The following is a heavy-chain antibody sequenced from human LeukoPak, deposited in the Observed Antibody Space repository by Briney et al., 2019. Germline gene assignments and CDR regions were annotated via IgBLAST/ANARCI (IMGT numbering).Heavy chain of an antibody. V-gene: IGHV3-53*01. J-gene: IGHJ4*02. CDR3: ARVTVTTTSDYFDY. CDR1: RFTVSSSY. D-gene: IGHD4-17*01. CDR2: IYSGDST. Sequence: PGGSLRLSCAAARFTVSSSYMSWVRQAPGKGLEYVSVIYSGDSTYYADSVKGRFTISRDNYKNTLYLQMNSLRAEDTAVYYCARVTVTTTSDYFDYWGQGTLVTVSS.